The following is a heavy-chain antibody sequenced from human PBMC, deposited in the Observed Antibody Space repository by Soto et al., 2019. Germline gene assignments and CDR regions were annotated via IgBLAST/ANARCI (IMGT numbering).Heavy chain of an antibody. CDR1: GFTVSSKY. D-gene: IGHD2-2*01. CDR2: ISDSGST. Sequence: GGSLRLSCAVSGFTVSSKYMSWVRQAPGKGLEWVSTISDSGSTYYADSVKGRFTISRDNSKNTPYLQMSSLRAEDTAVYFCAKGVDGPHCTRTSCLFYFDYWGQGALVTVSS. V-gene: IGHV3-23*01. CDR3: AKGVDGPHCTRTSCLFYFDY. J-gene: IGHJ4*02.